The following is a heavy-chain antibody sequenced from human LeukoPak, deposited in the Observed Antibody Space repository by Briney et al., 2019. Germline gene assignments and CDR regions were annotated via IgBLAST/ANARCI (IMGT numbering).Heavy chain of an antibody. V-gene: IGHV1-69*13. CDR2: IIPIFGTA. CDR3: ARGPIFGVVIIGWFDP. J-gene: IGHJ5*02. Sequence: GASVKVSCKASGYTFTSYGISWVRQAPGQGLEWMGGIIPIFGTANYAQKFQGRVTITADESTSTAYMELSSLRSEDTAVYYCARGPIFGVVIIGWFDPWGQGTLVTVSS. D-gene: IGHD3-3*01. CDR1: GYTFTSYG.